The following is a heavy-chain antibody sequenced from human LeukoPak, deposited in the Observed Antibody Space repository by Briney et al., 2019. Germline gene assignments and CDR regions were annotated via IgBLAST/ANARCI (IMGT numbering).Heavy chain of an antibody. CDR2: IYYSGST. Sequence: SETLYLTCTVSGGSISSSSYYWGWIRQPPGKGLEWIGSIYYSGSTYYNPSLKSRVTISVDTSKSQFSLKLSSVTAADTAVYYCARGSRRFLLDPRGKWFDPWGQGTLVTVSS. J-gene: IGHJ5*02. V-gene: IGHV4-39*07. D-gene: IGHD3-10*01. CDR3: ARGSRRFLLDPRGKWFDP. CDR1: GGSISSSSYY.